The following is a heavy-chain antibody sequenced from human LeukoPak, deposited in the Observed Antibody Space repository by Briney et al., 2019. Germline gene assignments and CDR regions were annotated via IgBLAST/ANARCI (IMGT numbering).Heavy chain of an antibody. CDR3: ARHCSGGSCYSGYYYGMDV. CDR1: NGSISSYY. V-gene: IGHV4-59*08. D-gene: IGHD2-15*01. Sequence: PSETLSLTCTVSNGSISSYYWSWIRQPPGKGLEWIGYIYSSGSTNYNPSLNSRVTISVDTSENQVSLKLSSVTAADTAVYYCARHCSGGSCYSGYYYGMDVWGQGTTVTVS. J-gene: IGHJ6*02. CDR2: IYSSGST.